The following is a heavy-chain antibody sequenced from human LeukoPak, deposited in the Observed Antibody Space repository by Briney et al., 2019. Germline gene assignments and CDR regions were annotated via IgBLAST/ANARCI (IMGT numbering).Heavy chain of an antibody. V-gene: IGHV3-23*01. D-gene: IGHD3-22*01. CDR3: AKDGAAYYYDTSGYYYFDY. CDR1: GFTFSSYA. Sequence: PGGSLRLSCAASGFTFSSYAMSRVRQAPGKGLEWVSAISGSGGSTYYADSVKGRFTISRDNSKNTLYLQMNSLRAEDTAVYYCAKDGAAYYYDTSGYYYFDYWGQGTLVTVSS. J-gene: IGHJ4*02. CDR2: ISGSGGST.